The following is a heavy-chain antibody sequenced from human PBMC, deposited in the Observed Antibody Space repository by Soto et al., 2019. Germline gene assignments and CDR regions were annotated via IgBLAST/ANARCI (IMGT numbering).Heavy chain of an antibody. V-gene: IGHV1-8*01. J-gene: IGHJ6*03. CDR2: MNPNSGNT. Sequence: ASVKVSCKASGYTFTSYDINWVRQATGQGLEWMGWMNPNSGNTGYAQKFQGRVTMTRNTSISTAYMELSSLRSEDTAVYYCARGPIITMVRGVSPVYYYYYMDVWGKGTTVTVSS. CDR3: ARGPIITMVRGVSPVYYYYYMDV. CDR1: GYTFTSYD. D-gene: IGHD3-10*01.